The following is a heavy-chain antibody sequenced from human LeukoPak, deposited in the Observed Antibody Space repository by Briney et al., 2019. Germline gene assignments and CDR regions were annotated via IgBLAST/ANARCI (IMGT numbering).Heavy chain of an antibody. CDR2: IRQDGSEK. V-gene: IGHV3-7*03. D-gene: IGHD3-3*01. Sequence: PGGSLRLSCAASGFTFSRYWMSWVRQAPRKGLEWVANIRQDGSEKYYVDSVKGRFTISRDNSKNTLYLQMNSLRAEDTAVYYCAKEFTYYDFWSGYSTVDYWGQGTLVTVSS. CDR1: GFTFSRYW. J-gene: IGHJ4*02. CDR3: AKEFTYYDFWSGYSTVDY.